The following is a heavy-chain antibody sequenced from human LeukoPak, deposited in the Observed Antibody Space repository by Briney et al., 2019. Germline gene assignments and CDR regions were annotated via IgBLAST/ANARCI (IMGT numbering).Heavy chain of an antibody. J-gene: IGHJ4*02. CDR3: ARAQYSSRPFDY. CDR2: ISGSGGST. V-gene: IGHV3-23*01. D-gene: IGHD6-13*01. Sequence: GGSLRLSCAASGFTFSNYAMNWVRQAPGKGLEWVSGISGSGGSTYYADSVKGRFTISRDNAKNSLYLQMNSLRAEDTAVYYCARAQYSSRPFDYWGQGTLVTVSS. CDR1: GFTFSNYA.